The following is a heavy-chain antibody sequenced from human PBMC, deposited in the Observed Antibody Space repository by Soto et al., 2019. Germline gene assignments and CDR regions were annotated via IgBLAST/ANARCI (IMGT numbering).Heavy chain of an antibody. J-gene: IGHJ3*02. CDR3: ARGTEGLDAFDI. D-gene: IGHD1-1*01. CDR1: GYTFTVYY. CDR2: INPNSGGT. V-gene: IGHV1-2*02. Sequence: ASVKVSCKASGYTFTVYYMHCVRQAPGQGLEWMGWINPNSGGTNYAQKFQGRVTMTRDTSISTAYMELSRLRSDDTAVYYCARGTEGLDAFDIWGQGTMVTVSS.